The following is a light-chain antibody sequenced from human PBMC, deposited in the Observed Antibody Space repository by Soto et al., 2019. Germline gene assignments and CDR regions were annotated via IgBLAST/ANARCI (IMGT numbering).Light chain of an antibody. CDR1: SSDVGGYNY. J-gene: IGLJ1*01. CDR2: EVS. V-gene: IGLV2-8*01. CDR3: SSYAGSNNLRV. Sequence: QSALTQPPSASGSPGQSVTISCTGTSSDVGGYNYVSWYQQHPGKAPKLMIYEVSKRPSGVPDRFSGSKSGNTASLTVSGLQAEDEADYYCSSYAGSNNLRVFGTGTHLTVL.